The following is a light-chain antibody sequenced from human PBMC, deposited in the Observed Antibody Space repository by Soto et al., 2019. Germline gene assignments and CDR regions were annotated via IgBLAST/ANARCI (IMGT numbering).Light chain of an antibody. Sequence: AIQMTQSPSSLSASVGDRVTITCRARQGIRSDLGWYQQKPGKAPKLLIYATSTLQSGVPSRFSGSGSGTDFTLTIGSLQPEDFATYYCLQDYDYPLTFGGGTKVEIK. CDR2: ATS. J-gene: IGKJ4*01. CDR3: LQDYDYPLT. CDR1: QGIRSD. V-gene: IGKV1-6*01.